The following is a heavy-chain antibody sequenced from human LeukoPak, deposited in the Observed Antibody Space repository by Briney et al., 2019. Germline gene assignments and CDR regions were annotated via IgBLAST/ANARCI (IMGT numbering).Heavy chain of an antibody. CDR2: IYHSGST. CDR3: ASVPPIGVAAAVVDY. D-gene: IGHD6-13*01. Sequence: SETLSLTCAVSGGSISISNWWTWVRQPPGKGLEWIGYIYHSGSTYYNPSLKSRVTISVDRSKNQFSLKLSSVTAADTAVYYCASVPPIGVAAAVVDYWGQGTLVTVSS. V-gene: IGHV4-4*02. J-gene: IGHJ4*02. CDR1: GGSISISNW.